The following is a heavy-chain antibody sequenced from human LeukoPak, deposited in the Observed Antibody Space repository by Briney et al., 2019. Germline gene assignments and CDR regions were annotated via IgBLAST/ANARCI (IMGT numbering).Heavy chain of an antibody. V-gene: IGHV4-59*08. Sequence: SETLSLTCTVSGGSISSYYWSWIRQPPGKGLEWIGYIYYSGSTHYNPSLKSRVTISVDTSNNQFSLNVNSVTAADTAVYYCARLTSSDSGSSFDFWGQGTLVAVSS. CDR1: GGSISSYY. CDR2: IYYSGST. J-gene: IGHJ4*02. CDR3: ARLTSSDSGSSFDF. D-gene: IGHD1-20*01.